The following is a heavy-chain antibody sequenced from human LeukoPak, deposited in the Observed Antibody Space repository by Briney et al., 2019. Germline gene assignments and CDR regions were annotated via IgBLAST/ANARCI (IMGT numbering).Heavy chain of an antibody. J-gene: IGHJ6*02. V-gene: IGHV3-64*01. Sequence: PGGSLRLSCAASGFTFSSYAMHWVRQAPGKGLEYVSAISSNGGSTYYANSVKGRFTISRDNSKNTPYLQMGSLRAEDMAVYYCARGPTGYYYDSSGYTDYYGMDVWGQGTTVTVSS. D-gene: IGHD3-22*01. CDR3: ARGPTGYYYDSSGYTDYYGMDV. CDR2: ISSNGGST. CDR1: GFTFSSYA.